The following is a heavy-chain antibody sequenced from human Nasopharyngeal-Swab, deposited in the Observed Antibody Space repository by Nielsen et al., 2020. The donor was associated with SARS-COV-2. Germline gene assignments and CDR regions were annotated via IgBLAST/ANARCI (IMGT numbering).Heavy chain of an antibody. Sequence: GGSLRLSCAVSGFPFSNYGVHWVRRAPGKGLEWVAFISFDGNYKDFPDSVKGRFTISRDNSKNILYLQMNSLRTEDTAVYYCARVLGVVYAMDVWGQGTTVTVSS. CDR2: ISFDGNYK. V-gene: IGHV3-30*03. D-gene: IGHD3-3*01. CDR1: GFPFSNYG. CDR3: ARVLGVVYAMDV. J-gene: IGHJ6*02.